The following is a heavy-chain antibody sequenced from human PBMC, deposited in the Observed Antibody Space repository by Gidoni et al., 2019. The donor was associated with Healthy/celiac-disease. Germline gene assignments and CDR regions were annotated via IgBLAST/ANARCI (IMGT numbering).Heavy chain of an antibody. V-gene: IGHV3-53*01. D-gene: IGHD3-16*01. Sequence: EVQLVESGGGLIQPGGSLRLSGAASGFTVSSNYMSWVRQAPGKGLELVSVIYSGSSTYYADSVKGRFTISRDNSKNTLYLQMNSLRAEDTAVYYCASSRIMITFGGISLDYWGQGTLVTVSS. CDR1: GFTVSSNY. CDR3: ASSRIMITFGGISLDY. J-gene: IGHJ4*02. CDR2: IYSGSST.